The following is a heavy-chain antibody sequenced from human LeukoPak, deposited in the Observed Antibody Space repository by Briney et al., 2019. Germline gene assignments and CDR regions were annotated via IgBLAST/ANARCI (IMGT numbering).Heavy chain of an antibody. CDR2: ISSSSSYI. CDR3: AELGITMIGGV. CDR1: GFTFSSYS. J-gene: IGHJ6*04. D-gene: IGHD3-10*02. Sequence: PGGSLSLSCAASGFTFSSYSMNWVRQAPGKGLEWVSSISSSSSYIYYADSVKGRFTISRDNAKNSLYLQMNSLRAEDTAVYYCAELGITMIGGVWGKGTTLTISS. V-gene: IGHV3-21*01.